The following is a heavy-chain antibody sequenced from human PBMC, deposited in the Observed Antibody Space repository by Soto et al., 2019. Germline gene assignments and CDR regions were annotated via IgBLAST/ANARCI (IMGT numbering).Heavy chain of an antibody. D-gene: IGHD1-26*01. V-gene: IGHV1-18*01. J-gene: IGHJ4*02. CDR1: GYTFTNYG. CDR3: ARAVGASYYFDY. Sequence: QVQLVQSGAEVKKPGASVKVSCKASGYTFTNYGISWVRQAPGQGLEWMGWISADNGNTNYAQMLQGRVTMTTDTTASTAYMELRSLRSDATAVYSCARAVGASYYFDYWGPGTLVSVSS. CDR2: ISADNGNT.